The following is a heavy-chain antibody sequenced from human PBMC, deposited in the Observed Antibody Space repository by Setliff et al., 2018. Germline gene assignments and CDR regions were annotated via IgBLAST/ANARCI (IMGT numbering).Heavy chain of an antibody. CDR1: GGSFSDYY. J-gene: IGHJ4*02. V-gene: IGHV4-34*01. D-gene: IGHD2-15*01. Sequence: SETLSLTCAVYGGSFSDYYWSWIRQSPGKGLEWIGGINHRGNTNYNPSLKSRVTMSVDTSKNQFSLKLRSMTAADTAVYYCMRQVGGGLWYFDYWGQGILVTVSS. CDR3: MRQVGGGLWYFDY. CDR2: INHRGNT.